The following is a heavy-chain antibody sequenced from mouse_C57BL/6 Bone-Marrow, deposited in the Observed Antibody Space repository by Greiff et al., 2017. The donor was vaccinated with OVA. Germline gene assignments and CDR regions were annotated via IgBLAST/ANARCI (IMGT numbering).Heavy chain of an antibody. CDR3: TPSSNYVDY. D-gene: IGHD1-1*01. CDR1: GFNIKDAY. V-gene: IGHV14-4*01. CDR2: IDPENGDT. Sequence: VQLQQSGAELVRPGASVKLSCTASGFNIKDAYMNWVKQRPEQGLEWIGWIDPENGDTEYASKFQGKATITADPSSNTAYLQLSSLTSEDTAVDYCTPSSNYVDYWGQGTTLTVSS. J-gene: IGHJ2*01.